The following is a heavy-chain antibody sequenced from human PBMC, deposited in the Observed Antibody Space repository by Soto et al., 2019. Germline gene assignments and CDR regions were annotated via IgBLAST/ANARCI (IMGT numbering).Heavy chain of an antibody. D-gene: IGHD4-17*01. V-gene: IGHV1-46*03. J-gene: IGHJ4*02. CDR3: ARIFHDYGGNPTDY. CDR2: INPSGGST. Sequence: ASVKVSCKASGGTFSSYAISCVRQAPGQGLEWMGIINPSGGSTSYAQKFQGRVTMTRDTSTSTVYMELSSLGSEDTAVYYCARIFHDYGGNPTDYWGQGTLVTVPQ. CDR1: GGTFSSYA.